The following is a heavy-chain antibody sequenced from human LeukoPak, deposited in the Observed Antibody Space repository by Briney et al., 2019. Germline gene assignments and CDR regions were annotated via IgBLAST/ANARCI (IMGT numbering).Heavy chain of an antibody. CDR1: GGSISSGGYY. CDR3: ASSVTTPNAFDI. J-gene: IGHJ3*02. Sequence: SETLSLTCTVSGGSISSGGYYWSWIRQPPGKGLEWIGYIYHSGSTYYNPSLKSRVTISVDTSKNQFSLKLSSVTAADTAVYYCASSVTTPNAFDIWGQGTMVTVSS. D-gene: IGHD4-17*01. CDR2: IYHSGST. V-gene: IGHV4-30-2*01.